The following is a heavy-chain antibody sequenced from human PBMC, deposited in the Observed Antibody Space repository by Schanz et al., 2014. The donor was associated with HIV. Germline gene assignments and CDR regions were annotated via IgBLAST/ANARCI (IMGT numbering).Heavy chain of an antibody. Sequence: QVQLQQWGAGLLKPSETLSLTCAVYGGSFSGYYWSWIRQPPGKGLEWIGEINHSGGTNYKSSLKGRVTISVDTSKNQFSLKVKSVTAADTAVYYCARDSAMDCFDFWGQGTLVTVSS. J-gene: IGHJ4*02. CDR1: GGSFSGYY. V-gene: IGHV4-34*01. CDR3: ARDSAMDCFDF. CDR2: INHSGGT. D-gene: IGHD6-13*01.